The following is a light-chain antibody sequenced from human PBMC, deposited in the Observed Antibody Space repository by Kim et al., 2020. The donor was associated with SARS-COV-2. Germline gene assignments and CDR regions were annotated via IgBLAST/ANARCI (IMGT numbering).Light chain of an antibody. CDR1: QSVSSN. CDR3: QQYNNWPSNT. CDR2: GAS. Sequence: EIVMTQSPGPLSVSPGERATLSCRASQSVSSNLAWYQQKPGQAPRLLIFGASTRATAIPARFSGSGSGTEFTLTISSLQSEDFAVYYCQQYNNWPSNTFGQGTKLEIK. J-gene: IGKJ2*01. V-gene: IGKV3-15*01.